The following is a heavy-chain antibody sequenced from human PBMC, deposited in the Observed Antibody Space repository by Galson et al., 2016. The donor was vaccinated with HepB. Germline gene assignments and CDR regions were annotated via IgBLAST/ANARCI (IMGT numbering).Heavy chain of an antibody. J-gene: IGHJ4*02. CDR2: IWYDGGDK. D-gene: IGHD3-9*01. CDR1: GFTFSSYG. Sequence: SLRLSCAASGFTFSSYGMHWVRQAPGKGLEWVALIWYDGGDKYYGDSVKGRFIISRDNSKNTLYLQMNSLRAEDTAVYYCAGGAIYFDILAGCPDYWGQGVLVTVAS. V-gene: IGHV3-33*01. CDR3: AGGAIYFDILAGCPDY.